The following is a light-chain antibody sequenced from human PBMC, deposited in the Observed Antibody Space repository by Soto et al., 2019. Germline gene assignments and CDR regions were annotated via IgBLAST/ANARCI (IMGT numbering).Light chain of an antibody. CDR3: QQYARPPFA. V-gene: IGKV3-20*01. J-gene: IGKJ2*01. CDR1: QRISNSY. Sequence: EIVLTQSPGTLSLSPGERATLSCMASQRISNSYLAWYQQKPGQAPRLLLYDASSRATGIPDRVSGSGSGTDFTLTISRLEPEDFAVYYCQQYARPPFAFGQGAKVDIK. CDR2: DAS.